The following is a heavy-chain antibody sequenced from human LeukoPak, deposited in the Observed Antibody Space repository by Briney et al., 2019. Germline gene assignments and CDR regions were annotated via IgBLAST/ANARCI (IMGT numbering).Heavy chain of an antibody. V-gene: IGHV1-69*13. J-gene: IGHJ4*02. CDR1: GGTFSSYA. CDR2: IIPIFGTA. CDR3: AKKRVRITMIVVVIPDSYYFDY. D-gene: IGHD3-22*01. Sequence: SVKVSCKASGGTFSSYAISWVRQAPGQGLEWMGGIIPIFGTANYAQKLQGRVTITADESTSTAYMELSSLRSEDTAVYYCAKKRVRITMIVVVIPDSYYFDYWGRGTLVTVSS.